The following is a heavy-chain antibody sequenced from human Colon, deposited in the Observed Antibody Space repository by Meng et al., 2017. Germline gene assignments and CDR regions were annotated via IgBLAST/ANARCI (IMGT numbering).Heavy chain of an antibody. D-gene: IGHD2-15*01. CDR1: GYSFTTYD. J-gene: IGHJ4*02. CDR2: INPANGDT. V-gene: IGHV1-3*01. Sequence: QVQLVQSESELKKPGASVKVSCKASGYSFTTYDIHWVRQAPGQRLEWVGWINPANGDTKYSEKVPGRVIITSETSASTAYLELSSLISEDSAVYYCARGYSSGNGYSDFWGQGTLVTVSS. CDR3: ARGYSSGNGYSDF.